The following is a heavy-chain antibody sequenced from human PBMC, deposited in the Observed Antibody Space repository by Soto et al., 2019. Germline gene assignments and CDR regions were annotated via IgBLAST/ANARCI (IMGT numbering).Heavy chain of an antibody. J-gene: IGHJ6*04. Sequence: GGSLRLSCAASGFTISSNYMNWVRQAPGKGLEWVSVFDSGGNTYYADTVKGRFTISRDESKNTLYLQMNSLRADDTAVYYCARDRWASVWGKGTTVTVSS. CDR3: ARDRWASV. D-gene: IGHD1-26*01. CDR1: GFTISSNY. V-gene: IGHV3-66*01. CDR2: FDSGGNT.